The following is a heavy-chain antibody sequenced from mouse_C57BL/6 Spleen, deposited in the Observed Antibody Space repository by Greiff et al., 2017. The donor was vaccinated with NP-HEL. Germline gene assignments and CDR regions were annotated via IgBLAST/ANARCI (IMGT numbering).Heavy chain of an antibody. D-gene: IGHD1-1*01. CDR2: ISSGGSYT. CDR3: ARLSQITTVVATDY. J-gene: IGHJ2*01. Sequence: EVQVVESGGDLVKPGGSLKLSCAASGFTFSSYGMSWVRQTPDKRLEWVATISSGGSYTYYPDSVKGRFTISRDNAKNTLYLQMSSLKSEDTAMYYCARLSQITTVVATDYWGQGTTLTVSS. V-gene: IGHV5-6*01. CDR1: GFTFSSYG.